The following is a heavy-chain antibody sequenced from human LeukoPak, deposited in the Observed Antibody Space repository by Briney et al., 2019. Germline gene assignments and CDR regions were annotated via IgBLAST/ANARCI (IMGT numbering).Heavy chain of an antibody. D-gene: IGHD3-3*01. CDR1: GYTFTSYY. Sequence: ASVKVSCKASGYTFTSYYMHWVRQAPGQGLEWMGIINPSGGSTSYAQKLQGRVTMTTDTSTSTAYMELRSLRSDDTAVYYCARDNVLRSADAFDIWGQGTMVTVSS. V-gene: IGHV1-46*01. CDR3: ARDNVLRSADAFDI. CDR2: INPSGGST. J-gene: IGHJ3*02.